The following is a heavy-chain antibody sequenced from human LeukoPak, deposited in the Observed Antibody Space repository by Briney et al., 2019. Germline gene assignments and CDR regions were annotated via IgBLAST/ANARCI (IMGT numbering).Heavy chain of an antibody. V-gene: IGHV4-39*01. Sequence: SETLSLTCTVSGGSISSSSYYWGWIRQPPGKGLEGIGRNYYSGSTYYNPSLKSRVTISVDTSKNQFSLKLSSVTAADTAVYYCARLERQVAVAGGPYWGQGTLVTVSS. CDR2: NYYSGST. CDR1: GGSISSSSYY. J-gene: IGHJ4*02. CDR3: ARLERQVAVAGGPY. D-gene: IGHD6-19*01.